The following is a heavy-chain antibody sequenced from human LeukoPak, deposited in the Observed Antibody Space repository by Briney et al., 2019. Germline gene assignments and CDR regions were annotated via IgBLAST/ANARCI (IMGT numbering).Heavy chain of an antibody. D-gene: IGHD1-14*01. Sequence: GGSLRLSCAASGFTFSSYAMSWVRQAPGRGLEWVSAISGSGGSTYYADSVKGRFTISRDNSKNTLYLQMNSLRAEDTAVYYCAKDRTGIIFNWFDPWGQGTLVTVSS. CDR3: AKDRTGIIFNWFDP. CDR1: GFTFSSYA. CDR2: ISGSGGST. V-gene: IGHV3-23*01. J-gene: IGHJ5*02.